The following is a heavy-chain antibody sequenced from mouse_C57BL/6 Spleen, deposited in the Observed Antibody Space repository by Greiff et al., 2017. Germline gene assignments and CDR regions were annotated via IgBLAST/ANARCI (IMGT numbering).Heavy chain of an antibody. V-gene: IGHV10-3*01. CDR1: GFTFNTYA. Sequence: EVMLVESGGGLVQPKGSLKLSCAASGFTFNTYAMHWVRQAPGKGLEWVARIRSKSSNYATYYADSVKDRFTISRDDSQSMLYLQMTNLKTEDTAMYYCVRAGGWDVAGHFDYWGQGTTLTVSS. CDR3: VRAGGWDVAGHFDY. CDR2: IRSKSSNYAT. J-gene: IGHJ2*01. D-gene: IGHD4-1*01.